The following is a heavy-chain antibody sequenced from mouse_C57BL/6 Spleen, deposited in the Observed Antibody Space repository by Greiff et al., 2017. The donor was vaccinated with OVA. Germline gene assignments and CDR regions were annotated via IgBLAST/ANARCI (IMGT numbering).Heavy chain of an antibody. D-gene: IGHD2-1*01. CDR1: GYTFTSYW. V-gene: IGHV1-61*01. J-gene: IGHJ2*01. CDR3: ARGDGNFFDY. Sequence: VQLQQPGAELVRPGSSVKLSCKASGYTFTSYWMDWVKQRPGQGLEWIGNIYPSDSETHYNQKFKDKATLTVDKSSSTAYMQLSSLTSEDSAVDYCARGDGNFFDYWGQGTTLTVSS. CDR2: IYPSDSET.